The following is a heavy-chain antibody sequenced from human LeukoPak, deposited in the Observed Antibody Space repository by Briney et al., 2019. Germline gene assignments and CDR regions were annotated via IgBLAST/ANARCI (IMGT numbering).Heavy chain of an antibody. J-gene: IGHJ4*02. CDR1: GFTFSSYW. CDR3: ARALWADIVVVPAAILPLDY. V-gene: IGHV3-7*01. Sequence: GGSLRLSCAASGFTFSSYWMSWVRQAPGKGLEWVANIKQDGSEKYYVDSVKGRFTISRDNAKNSLYLQMNSLRAEDTAVCYCARALWADIVVVPAAILPLDYWGQGTLVTVSS. CDR2: IKQDGSEK. D-gene: IGHD2-2*02.